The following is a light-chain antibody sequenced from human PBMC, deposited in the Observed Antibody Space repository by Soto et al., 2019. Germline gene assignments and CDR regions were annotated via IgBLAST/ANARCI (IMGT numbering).Light chain of an antibody. J-gene: IGKJ1*01. V-gene: IGKV3-20*01. Sequence: EIVLPQSQGTLSLSPGERGTLSCRASQNLGTLYLAWFQQKSGQAPRLLIYSASRRATGIPDRFTGSGSGTDFTLTINRVEPEDFAVYFCQQYAGSPRTFGQGTKVDIK. CDR3: QQYAGSPRT. CDR1: QNLGTLY. CDR2: SAS.